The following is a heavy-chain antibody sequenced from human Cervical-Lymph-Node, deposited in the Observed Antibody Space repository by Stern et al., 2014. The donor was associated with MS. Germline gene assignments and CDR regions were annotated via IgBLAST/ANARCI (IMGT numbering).Heavy chain of an antibody. CDR2: VYHTGSS. CDR1: GDSISNDNW. J-gene: IGHJ4*02. CDR3: ARDQGFQLMNS. D-gene: IGHD2-2*01. Sequence: QVQLVESGPGLVRPSGTLSLTCAVSGDSISNDNWWSWVRQPPGKGLEWIGDVYHTGSSNYDPSLKGRVTISVDKSKNQFSLRLTSMTAADTAVYYCARDQGFQLMNSWGQGTLVIVSS. V-gene: IGHV4-4*02.